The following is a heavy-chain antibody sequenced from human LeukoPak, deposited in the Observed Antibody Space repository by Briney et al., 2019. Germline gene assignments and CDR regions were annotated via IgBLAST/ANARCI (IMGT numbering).Heavy chain of an antibody. CDR2: IYPGDSDT. J-gene: IGHJ3*02. D-gene: IGHD5-12*01. CDR3: ARHVPIYSDYEARGFDI. CDR1: GYNFTSYW. V-gene: IGHV5-51*01. Sequence: SGESLKISCKGSGYNFTSYWIGWVRQMPGKGLQWMGIIYPGDSDTRYSPSFQGQVTISADKSVSTAYLQWGSLKASDTAIYYCARHVPIYSDYEARGFDIWGQGTMITVSS.